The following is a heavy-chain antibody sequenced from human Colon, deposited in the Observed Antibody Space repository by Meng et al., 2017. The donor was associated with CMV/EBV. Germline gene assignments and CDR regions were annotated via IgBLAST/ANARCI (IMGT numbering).Heavy chain of an antibody. CDR2: ISYSGST. CDR1: GDSISRNLW. Sequence: SCAVSGDSISRNLWWSWVRQPPGKGLEWIGEISYSGSTKYNPSLQSRVTISSDTTNNRFSLRLNSVTAADTGVYFCARSPGFWSLDYWGRGTLVTVSS. V-gene: IGHV4-4*01. J-gene: IGHJ4*02. D-gene: IGHD2-8*02. CDR3: ARSPGFWSLDY.